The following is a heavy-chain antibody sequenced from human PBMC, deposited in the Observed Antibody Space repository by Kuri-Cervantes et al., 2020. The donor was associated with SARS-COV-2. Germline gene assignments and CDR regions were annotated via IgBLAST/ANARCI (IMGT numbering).Heavy chain of an antibody. CDR1: GFTFSSYA. J-gene: IGHJ4*02. V-gene: IGHV3-23*01. CDR3: AKDVINGGQWLVGGFDY. Sequence: GESLKISCAASGFTFSSYAMSWVRQAPGKGLEWVSAISGSGGSTYYADSVKGRFTISRDNSKNTLYLQMNSLRAEDTAVYYCAKDVINGGQWLVGGFDYWGQRTLVTVSS. CDR2: ISGSGGST. D-gene: IGHD6-19*01.